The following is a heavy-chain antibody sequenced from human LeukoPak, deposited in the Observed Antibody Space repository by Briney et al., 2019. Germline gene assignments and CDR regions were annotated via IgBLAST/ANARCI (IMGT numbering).Heavy chain of an antibody. CDR2: INHSGST. V-gene: IGHV4-34*01. CDR3: ARGDHHAVSAAIDAFTDSWFDP. CDR1: GGSFSGYY. Sequence: PSETLSLTCAVYGGSFSGYYWSWIRQPPGKGLEGIGEINHSGSTNYNPSLKSRVTISVDTSKNQFSLKLSSVTAADTAMYYCARGDHHAVSAAIDAFTDSWFDPWGQGTLVTVSS. J-gene: IGHJ5*02. D-gene: IGHD2-2*01.